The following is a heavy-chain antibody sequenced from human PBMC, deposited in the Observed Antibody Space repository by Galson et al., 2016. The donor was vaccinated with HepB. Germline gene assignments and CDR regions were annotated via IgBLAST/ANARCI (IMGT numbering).Heavy chain of an antibody. Sequence: SVKVSCKASGYTFTDYFIHWVRQAPGQGLEWMGWINPHSGGTNFAQNFQGRVTMTRDTSISTAFMELSRLRSDATAVYYCARGMDIMVTGTLGDYWGQGTLVTVSS. D-gene: IGHD2-21*02. CDR2: INPHSGGT. J-gene: IGHJ4*02. V-gene: IGHV1-2*02. CDR1: GYTFTDYF. CDR3: ARGMDIMVTGTLGDY.